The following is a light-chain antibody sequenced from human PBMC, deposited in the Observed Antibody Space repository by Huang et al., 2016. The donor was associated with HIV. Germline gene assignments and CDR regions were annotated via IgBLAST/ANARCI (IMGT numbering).Light chain of an antibody. CDR2: SAY. J-gene: IGKJ1*01. CDR1: HGISNY. CDR3: QKYKDAPPT. V-gene: IGKV1-27*01. Sequence: DIQMNQSPDSLSAYVGDRVTITCRASHGISNYLAWYQQKPGKDPQLLIHSAYILQSGVASRFSGSGSGTYFTLTISSLQPEDVGTYFCQKYKDAPPTFGQGTKVEI.